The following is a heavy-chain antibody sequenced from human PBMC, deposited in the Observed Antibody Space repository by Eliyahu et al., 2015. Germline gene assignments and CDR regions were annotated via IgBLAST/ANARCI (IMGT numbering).Heavy chain of an antibody. D-gene: IGHD4-17*01. CDR3: ARSAFYGRPLLDAFDI. CDR1: GGSISSSSYY. V-gene: IGHV4-39*01. Sequence: QLQLQESGPGLVKPSETLSLTCTVSGGSISSSSYYWGWIRQPPGKGLEWIGSIYYSGSTYYNPSLKSRVTISVDTSKNQFSLKLSSVTAADTAVYYCARSAFYGRPLLDAFDIWGQGTMVTVSS. J-gene: IGHJ3*02. CDR2: IYYSGST.